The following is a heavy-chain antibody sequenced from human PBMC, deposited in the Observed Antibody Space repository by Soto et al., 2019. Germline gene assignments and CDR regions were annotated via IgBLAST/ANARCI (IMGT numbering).Heavy chain of an antibody. CDR2: IKKDGSDK. J-gene: IGHJ6*02. D-gene: IGHD1-26*01. Sequence: PGGSLRLSCAASGFTFSDYGMIWVRQAPGKGLEWVANIKKDGSDKNYVDSVEGRFSIFRDNAKNSLYLQMYGLRAEDTAVYYCARDLGKALVGVDYGMDVWGQGTTVTVSS. V-gene: IGHV3-7*01. CDR1: GFTFSDYG. CDR3: ARDLGKALVGVDYGMDV.